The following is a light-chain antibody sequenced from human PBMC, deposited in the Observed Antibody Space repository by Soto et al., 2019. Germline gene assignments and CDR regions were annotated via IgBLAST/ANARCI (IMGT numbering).Light chain of an antibody. Sequence: DIHLTQSPSTLSASVGDRVTITCRASQSVSIWLAWYRQKPGKAPEVLVWDASSLQRGVPSRFSGSGSGTEFTPTISSLQPDDFATYYCQQYNGYSTWTFGQGTKVDIK. V-gene: IGKV1-5*01. CDR1: QSVSIW. CDR2: DAS. CDR3: QQYNGYSTWT. J-gene: IGKJ1*01.